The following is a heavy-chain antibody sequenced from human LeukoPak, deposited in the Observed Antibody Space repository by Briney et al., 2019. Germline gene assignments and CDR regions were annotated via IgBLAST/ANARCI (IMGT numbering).Heavy chain of an antibody. CDR1: VGSISISY. J-gene: IGHJ6*03. CDR3: ARHDYYYYYMDL. Sequence: PSETLSLTCTVSVGSISISYWSWIRQTPGKGLGLIVYIFTSGNTNYNPSLKSRVTISVATSKRQFSLSLNSVTAADTAVYYCARHDYYYYYMDLWGKGTTVTVSS. CDR2: IFTSGNT. V-gene: IGHV4-4*09. D-gene: IGHD5-12*01.